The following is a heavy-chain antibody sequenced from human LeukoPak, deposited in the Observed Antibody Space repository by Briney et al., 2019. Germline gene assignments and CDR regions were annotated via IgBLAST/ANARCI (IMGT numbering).Heavy chain of an antibody. Sequence: PGGSLRLSCAASGFSVSSNYMSWIRQAPRKGLEWVSFIKSGGNTYYADSVKGRFTISRDDSKNTVYLQMNSLRAGDTAIYYCARDSTNWGLCFDYWGQGALVTVSS. CDR1: GFSVSSNY. CDR3: ARDSTNWGLCFDY. J-gene: IGHJ4*02. D-gene: IGHD7-27*01. CDR2: IKSGGNT. V-gene: IGHV3-66*01.